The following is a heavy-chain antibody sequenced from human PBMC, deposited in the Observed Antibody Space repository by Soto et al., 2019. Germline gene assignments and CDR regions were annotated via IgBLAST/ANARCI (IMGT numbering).Heavy chain of an antibody. CDR1: GYTFPSYG. Sequence: QVQLVQSGAEVKKPGASVKVSCKASGYTFPSYGISWVRQAPGQGLEWMGWISGYNGNTNYAQMLQGRVTMTTDASTSTADMELRSLRSDDTAVYYCGRGDCGGGSSGRRLDYWGQGTLVTVSS. V-gene: IGHV1-18*01. D-gene: IGHD2-15*01. J-gene: IGHJ4*02. CDR3: GRGDCGGGSSGRRLDY. CDR2: ISGYNGNT.